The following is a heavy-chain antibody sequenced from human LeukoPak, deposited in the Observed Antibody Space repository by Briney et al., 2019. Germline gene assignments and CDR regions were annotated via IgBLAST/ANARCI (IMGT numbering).Heavy chain of an antibody. Sequence: ASVKVSCKVSGYTLTGLSMHWVRQAPGKGLEWMGGFDPEDGETIYAQKFQGRVTMTEDTSTDTAYMELSSLRSEDTAVYYCATHPRPLYFTIFAGQVVWGQGTTVTVSS. J-gene: IGHJ6*02. D-gene: IGHD3-3*01. V-gene: IGHV1-24*01. CDR1: GYTLTGLS. CDR3: ATHPRPLYFTIFAGQVV. CDR2: FDPEDGET.